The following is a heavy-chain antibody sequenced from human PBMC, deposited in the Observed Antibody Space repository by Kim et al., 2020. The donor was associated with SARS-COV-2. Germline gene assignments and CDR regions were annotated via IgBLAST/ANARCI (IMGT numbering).Heavy chain of an antibody. Sequence: SETLSLTCPVSGGSISSYYWSWIRQPPGKGLEWIGYIYYSGSTNYNPSLKSRVTISVDTSKNQFSLKLSSLTAADTAVYYCSRLGKSVAGTYYFDYWGQG. CDR2: IYYSGST. CDR3: SRLGKSVAGTYYFDY. D-gene: IGHD6-19*01. J-gene: IGHJ4*02. V-gene: IGHV4-59*08. CDR1: GGSISSYY.